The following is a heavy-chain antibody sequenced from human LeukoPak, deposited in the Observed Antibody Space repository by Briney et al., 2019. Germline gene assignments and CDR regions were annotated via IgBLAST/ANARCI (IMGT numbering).Heavy chain of an antibody. J-gene: IGHJ4*02. CDR2: INHSGST. CDR3: ATRRHYDFWSGYYRHFDY. D-gene: IGHD3-3*01. V-gene: IGHV4-34*01. CDR1: GGSFSGYY. Sequence: SETLSLTCAVYGGSFSGYYWSWIHQPPGKGLEWIGEINHSGSTNYNPSLKSRVTISVDTSKNQFSLKLSSVTAADTAVYYCATRRHYDFWSGYYRHFDYWGQGTLVTVSS.